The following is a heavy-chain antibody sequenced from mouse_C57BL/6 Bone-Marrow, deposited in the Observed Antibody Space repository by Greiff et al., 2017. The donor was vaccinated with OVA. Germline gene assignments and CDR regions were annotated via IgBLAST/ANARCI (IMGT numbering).Heavy chain of an antibody. J-gene: IGHJ4*01. Sequence: EVQRVESGGGLVQPGESLKLSCESNEYEFPSHDMSWVRKTPEKRLELVAAINSDGGSTYYPDTMERRFIISRDNTKKTLYLQMSSLRSEDTALYYCARTKFYYGSSPYYAMDYWGQGTSVTVSS. D-gene: IGHD1-1*01. CDR3: ARTKFYYGSSPYYAMDY. CDR1: EYEFPSHD. CDR2: INSDGGST. V-gene: IGHV5-2*01.